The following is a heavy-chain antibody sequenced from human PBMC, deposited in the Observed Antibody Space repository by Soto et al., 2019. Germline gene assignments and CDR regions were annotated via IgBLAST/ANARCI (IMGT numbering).Heavy chain of an antibody. CDR1: GYTFTSYG. D-gene: IGHD6-6*01. CDR2: ISAYNGNT. CDR3: AGDEKHSSSSGYFDP. V-gene: IGHV1-18*01. J-gene: IGHJ5*02. Sequence: QVQLVQSGAEVKKPGASVKVSCKASGYTFTSYGISWVRQAPGQGLEWMGWISAYNGNTNYAQKLQGRVTMTTDTSTSTAYMELRSRRSDDTAVYYCAGDEKHSSSSGYFDPWGQGTLVTVSS.